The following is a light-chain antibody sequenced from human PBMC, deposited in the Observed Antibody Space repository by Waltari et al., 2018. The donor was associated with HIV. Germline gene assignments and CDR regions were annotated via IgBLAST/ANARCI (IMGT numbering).Light chain of an antibody. V-gene: IGLV6-57*03. J-gene: IGLJ3*02. Sequence: NFMLTQPHSVSESPGKTVPISCTRSSARVASNDVPWFQQRPGSAPTTILYEHYQRPSGVPDRFSGIIDKSSNSASLTISGVKTEDEADYYCQSFDTDNHWVFGGGTRLTVL. CDR3: QSFDTDNHWV. CDR1: SARVASND. CDR2: EHY.